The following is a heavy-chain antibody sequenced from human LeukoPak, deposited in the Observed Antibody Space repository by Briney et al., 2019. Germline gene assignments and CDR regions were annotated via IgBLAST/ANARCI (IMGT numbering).Heavy chain of an antibody. D-gene: IGHD5-18*01. CDR2: IYYSGST. J-gene: IGHJ4*02. Sequence: SETLSLTCTVSGGSISSYYWSWIRQPPGKGLEWIGYIYYSGSTNYNPSLKSRVTISEDTSKNQFSLKLSSVTAADTAVYYCASGRGYSYGYASYWGQGTLVTVSS. CDR3: ASGRGYSYGYASY. V-gene: IGHV4-59*08. CDR1: GGSISSYY.